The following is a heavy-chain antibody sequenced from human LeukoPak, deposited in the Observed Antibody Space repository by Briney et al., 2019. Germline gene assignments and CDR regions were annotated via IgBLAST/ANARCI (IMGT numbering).Heavy chain of an antibody. V-gene: IGHV3-7*03. CDR3: ARGYYYDSSGYYY. CDR1: GFTFSSYW. J-gene: IGHJ4*02. D-gene: IGHD3-22*01. Sequence: GGSLRLSCAASGFTFSSYWMSWVRQAPGKGLERVANIKQDGSEKYYVDSVKGRFTISRDNAKNSLYLQMNSLRAEDTAVYYCARGYYYDSSGYYYWGQGTLVTVSS. CDR2: IKQDGSEK.